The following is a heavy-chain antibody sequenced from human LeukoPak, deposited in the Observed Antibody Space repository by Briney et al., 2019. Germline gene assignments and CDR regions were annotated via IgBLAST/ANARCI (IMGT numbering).Heavy chain of an antibody. J-gene: IGHJ4*02. CDR1: GFTFSSYA. Sequence: PGGSLTLSCAGSGFTFSSYAMSWFRQAPGKGLDWVAAISDTGATTYDADSVKGRLTISRDNSRSTLYLQMNSLRAEDTALYYCAKDSSIGRYCTNGVCSPFDYWGQGTLVTVSS. D-gene: IGHD2-8*01. CDR3: AKDSSIGRYCTNGVCSPFDY. CDR2: ISDTGATT. V-gene: IGHV3-23*01.